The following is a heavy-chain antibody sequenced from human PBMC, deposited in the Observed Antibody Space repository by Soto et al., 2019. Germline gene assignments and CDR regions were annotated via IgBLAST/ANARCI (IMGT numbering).Heavy chain of an antibody. V-gene: IGHV4-39*01. J-gene: IGHJ4*02. CDR3: ARNAVHSSGFTDY. CDR2: IFYIGRT. Sequence: QLQLPESGPGLVKPSETLSLTCTVSGGFLSRSSYSWGWIRQPPGTGLEWIGSIFYIGRTYSNPSLKRRATIFADASKTQFSLTLSSVTAADTAVYYCARNAVHSSGFTDYWGQGTLVTVSS. D-gene: IGHD6-19*01. CDR1: GGFLSRSSYS.